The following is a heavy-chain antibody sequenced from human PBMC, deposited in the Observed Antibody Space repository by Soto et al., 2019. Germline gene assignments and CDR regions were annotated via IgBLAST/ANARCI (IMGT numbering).Heavy chain of an antibody. D-gene: IGHD3-22*01. J-gene: IGHJ6*02. CDR2: ISSSSSTI. CDR3: ARDGYYDSSGLQGYYYGMDV. CDR1: GFTFSSYS. Sequence: GGSLRLSCAASGFTFSSYSMNWVRQAPGKGLEWVSYISSSSSTIYYADSVKGRFTISRDNAKNSLYLQMNSLRDEDTAVYYCARDGYYDSSGLQGYYYGMDVWGQGTTVTVSS. V-gene: IGHV3-48*02.